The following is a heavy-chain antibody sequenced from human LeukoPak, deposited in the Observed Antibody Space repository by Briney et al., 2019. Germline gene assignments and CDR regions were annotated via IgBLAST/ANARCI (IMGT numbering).Heavy chain of an antibody. J-gene: IGHJ6*04. Sequence: GGSLRLSCAASGLIFSSYGMHWVRQAPGKGLEWVAVISSDGNNTYYADSLKGRFTISRDNSKNTLYLQMDSLRAEDTAVYYCAKDSGSGRGLYYYGMDVWGKGTTVPVSS. CDR3: AKDSGSGRGLYYYGMDV. D-gene: IGHD3-10*01. CDR1: GLIFSSYG. V-gene: IGHV3-30*18. CDR2: ISSDGNNT.